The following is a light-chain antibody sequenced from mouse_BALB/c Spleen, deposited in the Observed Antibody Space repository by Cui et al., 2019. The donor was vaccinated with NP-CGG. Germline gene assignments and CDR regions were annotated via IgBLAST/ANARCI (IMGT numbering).Light chain of an antibody. V-gene: IGLV1*01. CDR2: GTN. CDR3: ALWYSNHWV. CDR1: TGAVTTSNY. J-gene: IGLJ1*01. Sequence: GVLTQETALTTSPGETVTLTCRSSTGAVTTSNYANWVQEKPDHLFTGLIGGTNNRAPGVPARFSGSLIGDKAALTITGAQTEDEAIYFCALWYSNHWVFGGGTKLTVL.